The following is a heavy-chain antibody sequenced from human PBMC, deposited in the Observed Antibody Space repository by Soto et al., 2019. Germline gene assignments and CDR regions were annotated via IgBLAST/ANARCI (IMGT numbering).Heavy chain of an antibody. Sequence: GGSLRLSCLASGFSFSRHWMTWVRQAPGKGLEWVANIKQDGNEKYYVDSVKGRFTISRDNAKNSLYLQMNSLRAEDTAVYYCARRESIVAGHFDYWGQGTLVTVSS. CDR1: GFSFSRHW. CDR2: IKQDGNEK. V-gene: IGHV3-7*05. D-gene: IGHD6-19*01. CDR3: ARRESIVAGHFDY. J-gene: IGHJ4*02.